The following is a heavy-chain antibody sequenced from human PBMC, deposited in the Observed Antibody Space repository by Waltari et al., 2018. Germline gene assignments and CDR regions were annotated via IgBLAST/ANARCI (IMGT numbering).Heavy chain of an antibody. CDR2: INHSGSS. CDR3: ARWSVVWMFGD. D-gene: IGHD3-10*02. CDR1: GGSFNDSY. Sequence: QVQLQQWGAGLLKPSETLSLTCAVYGGSFNDSYWSWIRQTPGKGLEWIGEINHSGSSNYNPSLKSRVTISVDTSKNQFSLKLSSVTAADTAVYYCARWSVVWMFGDWGQGTLVTVSS. V-gene: IGHV4-34*01. J-gene: IGHJ4*02.